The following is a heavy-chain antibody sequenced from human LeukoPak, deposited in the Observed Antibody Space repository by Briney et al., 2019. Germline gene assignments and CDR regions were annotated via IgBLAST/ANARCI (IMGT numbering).Heavy chain of an antibody. Sequence: PSETLSLTCAVYGGSFSGYYWSWIRQPPGKGLEWIGEINHSGSTNYNPSLKSRVTISVDTSKNQFSLKLSSMTAADTAVYYCARRGPWLGYCSGGSCYSYLPDYGMDVWGQGTTVTVSS. V-gene: IGHV4-34*01. CDR2: INHSGST. CDR1: GGSFSGYY. D-gene: IGHD2-15*01. J-gene: IGHJ6*02. CDR3: ARRGPWLGYCSGGSCYSYLPDYGMDV.